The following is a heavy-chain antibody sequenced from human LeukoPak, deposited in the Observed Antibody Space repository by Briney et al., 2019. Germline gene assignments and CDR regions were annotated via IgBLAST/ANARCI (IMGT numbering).Heavy chain of an antibody. V-gene: IGHV4-34*01. CDR1: GGSFSGYY. D-gene: IGHD3-16*01. CDR3: ARVGGYPDDY. J-gene: IGHJ4*02. CDR2: INHSGST. Sequence: PSETLSLTCAVYGGSFSGYYWSWLRQPPGKGLEWSGEINHSGSTNYNPSLKSRVTISVDTSKNQFSLKLSSVAAADTAVYYCARVGGYPDDYWGQGTLVTVSS.